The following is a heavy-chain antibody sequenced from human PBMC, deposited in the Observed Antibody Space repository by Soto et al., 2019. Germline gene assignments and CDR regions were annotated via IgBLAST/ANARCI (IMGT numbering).Heavy chain of an antibody. CDR3: AGGSVPYAGDD. CDR1: GYTFTSYD. Sequence: QVQLVQSGAEVKKPGASVKVSCKASGYTFTSYDINWVRQATGQGLEWMGWMHPNSGNTGYAQKFQGRLTMTRNTSISTAYMELSSLKSDDTAVYYCAGGSVPYAGDDWGQGTLVTVSS. V-gene: IGHV1-8*01. J-gene: IGHJ4*02. CDR2: MHPNSGNT. D-gene: IGHD2-21*01.